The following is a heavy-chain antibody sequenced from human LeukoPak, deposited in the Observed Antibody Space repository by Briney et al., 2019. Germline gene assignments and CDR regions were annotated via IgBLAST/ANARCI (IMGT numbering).Heavy chain of an antibody. CDR3: AKDLQGHYALDY. J-gene: IGHJ4*02. CDR2: ISYGGSNR. V-gene: IGHV3-30*18. CDR1: GFTFSSSD. Sequence: GGSLRLSCAASGFTFSSSDLHWVRQAPGKGLEWVAVISYGGSNRYYADSVKGRSTISRDNSKNTLYLQMDSLRTEDTAVYYCAKDLQGHYALDYWGQGTLVTVSS. D-gene: IGHD2-2*01.